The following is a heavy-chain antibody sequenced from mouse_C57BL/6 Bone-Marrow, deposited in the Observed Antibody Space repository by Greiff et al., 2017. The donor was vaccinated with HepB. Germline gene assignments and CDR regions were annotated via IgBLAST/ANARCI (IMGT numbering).Heavy chain of an antibody. CDR1: GYTFTSYW. J-gene: IGHJ1*03. CDR3: ARLTVDWYFDV. CDR2: IDPSDSET. Sequence: QVQLQQPGAELVRPGSSVKLSCKASGYTFTSYWMHWVKQRPIQGLEWIGNIDPSDSETHYNQKFKDKATLTVDKSSSTAYMQLSSLTSEDSAVYYCARLTVDWYFDVWGTGTTVTVSS. D-gene: IGHD1-1*01. V-gene: IGHV1-52*01.